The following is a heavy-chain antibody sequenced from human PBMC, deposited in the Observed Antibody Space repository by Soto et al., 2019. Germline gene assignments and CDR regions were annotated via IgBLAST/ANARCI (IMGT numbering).Heavy chain of an antibody. D-gene: IGHD1-26*01. V-gene: IGHV4-59*01. Sequence: SETLSLTCTVSGGSISSYYWSWIRQPPGKGLEWIGYIYYSGSTNYNPSLKSRVTISVDTSKNQFSLKLSSVTAADTAVYYCAGSGSHYYFDYWGQGTLVTVSS. J-gene: IGHJ4*02. CDR3: AGSGSHYYFDY. CDR1: GGSISSYY. CDR2: IYYSGST.